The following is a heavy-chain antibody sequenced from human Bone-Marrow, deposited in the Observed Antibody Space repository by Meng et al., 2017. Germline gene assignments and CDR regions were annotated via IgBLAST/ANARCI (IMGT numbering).Heavy chain of an antibody. V-gene: IGHV3-15*05. CDR2: IKSNTDGGTT. J-gene: IGHJ4*02. D-gene: IGHD3-9*01. CDR3: ATPLHAYDN. CDR1: GMPFITSW. Sequence: EVQLVESGGGLVKPGGSLSLSCAVSGMPFITSWMSWGRQTPGKGLEWVGRIKSNTDGGTTDYAAPVKGRFIISRDDSKDTLYLQMNSLQIEDTGVYYCATPLHAYDNWGQGTLVTVSS.